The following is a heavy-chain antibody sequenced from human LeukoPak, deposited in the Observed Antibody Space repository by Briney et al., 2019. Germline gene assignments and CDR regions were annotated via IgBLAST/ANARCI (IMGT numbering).Heavy chain of an antibody. J-gene: IGHJ4*02. V-gene: IGHV3-7*01. Sequence: GGSLRLSRAVSGLTFSSSWMDWVRQAPGKGLEWVASINPDGNKKYSADSVKGRFTISRDNAENSLYLQMNSLRVEDTAFYYCARDLAYSRLDYWGQGMLVTVSS. CDR2: INPDGNKK. CDR3: ARDLAYSRLDY. D-gene: IGHD5-18*01. CDR1: GLTFSSSW.